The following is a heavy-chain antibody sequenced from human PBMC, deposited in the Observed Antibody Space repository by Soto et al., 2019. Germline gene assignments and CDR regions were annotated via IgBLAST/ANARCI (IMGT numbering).Heavy chain of an antibody. CDR1: GFTFSSYA. J-gene: IGHJ4*02. CDR2: ISYDGSNK. Sequence: LRLSCAASGFTFSSYAMHWVRQAPGKGLEWVAVISYDGSNKYYADSVKGRFTISRDNSKNTLYLQMNSLRAEDTAVYYCARDSVQQQLYYFDYWGQGTLVTVSS. V-gene: IGHV3-30-3*01. CDR3: ARDSVQQQLYYFDY. D-gene: IGHD6-13*01.